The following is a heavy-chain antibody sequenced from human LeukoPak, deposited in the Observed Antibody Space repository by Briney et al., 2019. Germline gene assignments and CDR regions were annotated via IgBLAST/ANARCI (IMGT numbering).Heavy chain of an antibody. CDR2: ISAYNGNT. Sequence: ASVKVSCKASGYTFTSYGISWVRQAPGQGLEWMGWISAYNGNTNYAQKLQGRVTMTTDTSTSTAYMELRSLRSDDTAVYYCARGILRYFDWSPGYWGQGTLVTVSS. D-gene: IGHD3-9*01. J-gene: IGHJ4*02. V-gene: IGHV1-18*01. CDR1: GYTFTSYG. CDR3: ARGILRYFDWSPGY.